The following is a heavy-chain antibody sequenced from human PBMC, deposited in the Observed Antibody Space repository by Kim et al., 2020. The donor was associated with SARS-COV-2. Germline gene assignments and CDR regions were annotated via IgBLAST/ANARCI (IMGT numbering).Heavy chain of an antibody. V-gene: IGHV3-23*01. D-gene: IGHD6-13*01. J-gene: IGHJ6*02. CDR1: GFTFSSYA. CDR2: ISGSGGST. CDR3: AKTGIAAAESYYYYGMDV. Sequence: GGSLRLSCAVSGFTFSSYAMSWVRQAPGKGLEWVSAISGSGGSTYYADSVKGRFTISRDNSKNTLYLQMNSLRAEDTAVYYCAKTGIAAAESYYYYGMDVWGQGTTVTVSS.